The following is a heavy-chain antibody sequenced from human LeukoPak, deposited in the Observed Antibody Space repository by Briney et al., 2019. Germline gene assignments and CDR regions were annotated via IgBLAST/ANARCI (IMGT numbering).Heavy chain of an antibody. CDR3: AREVYYGSGSYFDY. CDR2: ISLTGRT. D-gene: IGHD3-10*01. V-gene: IGHV4-4*02. CDR1: GGSISTTNW. J-gene: IGHJ4*02. Sequence: SETLSLTCGVSGGSISTTNWWSWVRPPPGQGLEWVGEISLTGRTNYNPSLNGRVTMSLDESSNQLSLKLSSVTAADTAVYYCAREVYYGSGSYFDYWGQGTLVTVSS.